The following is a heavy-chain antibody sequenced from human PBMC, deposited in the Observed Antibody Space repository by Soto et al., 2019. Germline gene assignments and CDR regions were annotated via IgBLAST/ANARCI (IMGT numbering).Heavy chain of an antibody. V-gene: IGHV1-69*01. CDR1: GGTFSSYT. D-gene: IGHD1-26*01. CDR2: ISPIFGTP. Sequence: QVQLLQSGAEVKKPGSSVTVSCKASGGTFSSYTIIWVRQAPGQGLEWMAGISPIFGTPIYAQKFQDRVTITADDSTMTAYMEMNRLTSEDTAVYYCARVVVGSRLSLDYWGQGTLVTISS. J-gene: IGHJ4*02. CDR3: ARVVVGSRLSLDY.